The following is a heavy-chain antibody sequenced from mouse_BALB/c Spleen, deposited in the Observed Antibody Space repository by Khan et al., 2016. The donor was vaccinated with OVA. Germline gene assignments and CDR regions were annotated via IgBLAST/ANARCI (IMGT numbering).Heavy chain of an antibody. D-gene: IGHD2-12*01. V-gene: IGHV1-7*01. CDR1: GYTFTTYW. J-gene: IGHJ3*01. CDR2: IDPSTGYT. Sequence: QVQLKESGAELAKPGASVKMSCKASGYTFTTYWMHWVKQRPGQGLEWIGYIDPSTGYTEYNQKFKEKATLTTDKSSSTAYMQLSSLTSEDSAVYYCARRGLYCIFAYWGQGTLVTVSA. CDR3: ARRGLYCIFAY.